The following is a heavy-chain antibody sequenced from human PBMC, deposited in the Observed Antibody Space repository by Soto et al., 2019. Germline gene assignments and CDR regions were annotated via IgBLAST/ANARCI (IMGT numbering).Heavy chain of an antibody. Sequence: KPSETLSLTCAVSGGSIRNNYVYWGWIRQPPGKGLEWIGSIYYGGSTYYNPSLKSRVTISVDTSKNQFSLKLTSVTAADTAVYYCARTQTGHSGGSKFDPWGQGSLVTVYS. CDR2: IYYGGST. J-gene: IGHJ5*02. V-gene: IGHV4-39*01. CDR1: GGSIRNNYVY. CDR3: ARTQTGHSGGSKFDP. D-gene: IGHD6-19*01.